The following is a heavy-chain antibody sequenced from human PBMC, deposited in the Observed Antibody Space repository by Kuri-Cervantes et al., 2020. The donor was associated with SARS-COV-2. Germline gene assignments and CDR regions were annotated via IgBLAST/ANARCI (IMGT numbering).Heavy chain of an antibody. CDR1: GGSISSSSYY. V-gene: IGHV4-39*07. CDR3: ARGQYVTMVRGVIMGRYFDY. D-gene: IGHD3-10*01. J-gene: IGHJ4*02. CDR2: IYYSGST. Sequence: GSLRLSCTVSGGSISSSSYYWGWIRQPPGKGLEWIGSIYYSGSTYYNPSLKSRVTVSVDTSKNQFSLKLSSVTAADTAVYYCARGQYVTMVRGVIMGRYFDYWGQGTLVTVSS.